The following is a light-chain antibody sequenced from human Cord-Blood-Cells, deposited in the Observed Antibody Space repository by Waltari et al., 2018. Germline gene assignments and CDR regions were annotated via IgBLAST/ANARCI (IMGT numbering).Light chain of an antibody. CDR3: AAWDDSLSWV. V-gene: IGLV1-47*01. CDR2: RNN. CDR1: SSTIGSNY. Sequence: QSVLTQPPSASGTPGQRVTISCSGSSSTIGSNYVYWYQQLPGTAPKLLIYRNNQRPSGVPDRVSGSKSGTSASLAIRGLRSEDEADYDCAAWDDSLSWVFGGGTKLTVL. J-gene: IGLJ3*02.